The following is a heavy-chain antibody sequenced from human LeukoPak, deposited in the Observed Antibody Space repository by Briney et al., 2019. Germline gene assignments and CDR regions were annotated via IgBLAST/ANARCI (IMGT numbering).Heavy chain of an antibody. J-gene: IGHJ4*02. CDR1: GFIFSTYG. Sequence: GGSLRLSCAASGFIFSTYGMSWVRQAPGKGLNWVAFIRYDGNNKYYADSVKGRFTISRDNSKNMLYLEMNSLRAEDTAVYYCANGYSYGYYDYWGQGALVTVSS. CDR2: IRYDGNNK. CDR3: ANGYSYGYYDY. V-gene: IGHV3-30*02. D-gene: IGHD5-18*01.